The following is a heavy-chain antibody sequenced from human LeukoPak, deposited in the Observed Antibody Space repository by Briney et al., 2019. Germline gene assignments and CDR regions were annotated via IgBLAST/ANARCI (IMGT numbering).Heavy chain of an antibody. CDR2: IKQDGSEK. D-gene: IGHD2-21*02. Sequence: PGGSLRLSCAASGFTFSSYWTSWVRQAPGKGLEWVANIKQDGSEKYYVDSVKGRFTISRDNAKNSLYLQMNSLRAEDMAVYYCARDGVTSSVDHWGQGTLVTVSS. CDR1: GFTFSSYW. CDR3: ARDGVTSSVDH. V-gene: IGHV3-7*01. J-gene: IGHJ4*02.